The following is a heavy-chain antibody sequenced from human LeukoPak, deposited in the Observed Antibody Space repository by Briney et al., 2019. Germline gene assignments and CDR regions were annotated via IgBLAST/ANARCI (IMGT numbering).Heavy chain of an antibody. J-gene: IGHJ4*02. V-gene: IGHV3-30-3*01. D-gene: IGHD2-15*01. Sequence: GGSLRLSCAASGFTFSDYYMSWIRQAPGKGLEWVAVISYDGSNKYYADSVKGRFTISRDNSKNTLYLQMSSLRAEDTAVYYCARDALRVAATSPVGYWGQGTLVTVSS. CDR2: ISYDGSNK. CDR1: GFTFSDYY. CDR3: ARDALRVAATSPVGY.